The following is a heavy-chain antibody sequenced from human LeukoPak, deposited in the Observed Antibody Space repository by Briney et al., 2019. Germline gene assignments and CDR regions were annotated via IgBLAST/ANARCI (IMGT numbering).Heavy chain of an antibody. CDR2: IYYSGST. D-gene: IGHD2-15*01. V-gene: IGHV4-31*03. CDR1: GGSISSGGYY. CDR3: ARGRRSGGSCYIFDY. J-gene: IGHJ4*02. Sequence: SQTLSLTCTVSGGSISSGGYYWSWIRQHPGKGLEWIGYIYYSGSTYYNPSLKSRVTISVDTSKNQFSLKLSSVTAADTAVYYCARGRRSGGSCYIFDYWGQGTLVTVSS.